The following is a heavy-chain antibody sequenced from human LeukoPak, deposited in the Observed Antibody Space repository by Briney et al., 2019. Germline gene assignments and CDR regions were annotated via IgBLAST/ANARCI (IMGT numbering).Heavy chain of an antibody. CDR1: WGSFSGYL. CDR2: IHHSGST. Sequence: SEALVPNLACYWGSFSGYLLSLNPQPPGKGVELIGEIHHSGSTNYNPSLKSRVTISVDTSKNQFSLKLSSVTAADTAVYYCARQVLTKWLLRSSPPDYWGQGTLVTVSS. CDR3: ARQVLTKWLLRSSPPDY. J-gene: IGHJ4*02. D-gene: IGHD3-22*01. V-gene: IGHV4-34*01.